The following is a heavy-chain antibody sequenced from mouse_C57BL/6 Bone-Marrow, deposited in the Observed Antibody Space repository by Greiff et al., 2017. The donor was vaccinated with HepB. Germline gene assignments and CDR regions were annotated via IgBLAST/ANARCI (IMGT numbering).Heavy chain of an antibody. CDR3: TRWNWDVGYFDV. V-gene: IGHV1-15*01. J-gene: IGHJ1*03. D-gene: IGHD4-1*01. CDR1: GYTFTDYE. Sequence: VQLVESGAELVRPGASVTLSCKASGYTFTDYEMHWVKQTPVHGLEWIGAIDPETGGTAYNQKFKGKAILTADKSSSTAYMELRSLTSEDSAVYYCTRWNWDVGYFDVWGTGTTVTVSS. CDR2: IDPETGGT.